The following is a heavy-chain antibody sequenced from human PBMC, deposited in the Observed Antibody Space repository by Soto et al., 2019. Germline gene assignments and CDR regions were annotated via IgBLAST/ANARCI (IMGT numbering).Heavy chain of an antibody. V-gene: IGHV3-23*01. CDR3: AKRRGYCSGGSCYS. J-gene: IGHJ4*02. Sequence: SGGSLRLSCAASGFTFSSYAMSWVRQAPGKGLEWVSAISGSGGSTYYADSVKGRFTISRDNSKNTLYLQMNSLRAEDTAVYYCAKRRGYCSGGSCYSWGQGTLVTVSS. CDR2: ISGSGGST. CDR1: GFTFSSYA. D-gene: IGHD2-15*01.